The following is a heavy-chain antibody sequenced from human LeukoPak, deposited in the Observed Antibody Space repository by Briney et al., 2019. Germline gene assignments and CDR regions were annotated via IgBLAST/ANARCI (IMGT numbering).Heavy chain of an antibody. D-gene: IGHD1-7*01. CDR1: GFTFSTYW. V-gene: IGHV3-74*01. J-gene: IGHJ4*02. CDR3: VRVGGRSSIGGNC. Sequence: GGSLRLSCAASGFTFSTYWMHWVRQAPGTGLVWVSRIKSDGSNSNYADCVKGRFTISRDNAKNTLYLQMNSLRAEDTAVYHCVRVGGRSSIGGNCGGQGTLVTVSS. CDR2: IKSDGSNS.